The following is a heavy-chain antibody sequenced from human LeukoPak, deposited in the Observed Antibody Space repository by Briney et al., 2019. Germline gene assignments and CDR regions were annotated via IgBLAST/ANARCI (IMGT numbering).Heavy chain of an antibody. CDR2: ISTSGGST. CDR3: AKDGYGGNSYWYFDL. CDR1: GFTFSSYA. J-gene: IGHJ2*01. D-gene: IGHD4-23*01. V-gene: IGHV3-23*01. Sequence: GGSLRLSCAASGFTFSSYAMSWVRQAPGKGLEWVSAISTSGGSTYYADSVKGRFTISRDNSKNTLYPQMNSLRAEDTAIYYCAKDGYGGNSYWYFDLWGRGTLVTVSS.